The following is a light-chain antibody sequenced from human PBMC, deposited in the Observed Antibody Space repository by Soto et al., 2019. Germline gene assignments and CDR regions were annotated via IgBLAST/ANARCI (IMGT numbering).Light chain of an antibody. CDR2: GAS. CDR1: QSVSSN. V-gene: IGKV3-15*01. CDR3: QQYNNWPLT. J-gene: IGKJ4*01. Sequence: DILMSQSPATLAVSPGERATLPCRASQSVSSNLAWYQQKPGQAPKLLIYGASTRATGIPARFSGSGSGTEFTLTISSLQSEDVAVYYCQQYNNWPLTFGGGTKVDIK.